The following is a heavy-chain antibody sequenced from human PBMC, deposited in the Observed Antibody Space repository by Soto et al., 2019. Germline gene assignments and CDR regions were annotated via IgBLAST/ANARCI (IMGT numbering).Heavy chain of an antibody. V-gene: IGHV1-69*02. D-gene: IGHD3-22*01. CDR2: IIPVLDIT. CDR1: GGSSFNNYS. CDR3: VRASSIYFYYFDY. J-gene: IGHJ4*02. Sequence: QVQLVQSGAEVKKPGSSVKVSCKASGGSSFNNYSINWVRQAPGQGLEWMGRIIPVLDITNYAQRLRGRVTITADKSSRTAYMELSSLRSEDTAVYYCVRASSIYFYYFDYWGQGTLVTVSS.